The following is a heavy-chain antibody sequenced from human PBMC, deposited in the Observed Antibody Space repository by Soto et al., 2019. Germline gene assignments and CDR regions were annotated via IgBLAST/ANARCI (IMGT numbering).Heavy chain of an antibody. V-gene: IGHV4-39*01. CDR3: LRLVEAATRHTDFDS. D-gene: IGHD2-15*01. Sequence: SGTLSLTCDVSGGSIGNSHSFWGWIRQPPGKGLEFIGSVYYSGGAYYNPSLKSRVTVSVDTSKNQLSLRVNSVTAADTAVYYCLRLVEAATRHTDFDSWGQGIPVTVSS. CDR1: GGSIGNSHSF. J-gene: IGHJ4*02. CDR2: VYYSGGA.